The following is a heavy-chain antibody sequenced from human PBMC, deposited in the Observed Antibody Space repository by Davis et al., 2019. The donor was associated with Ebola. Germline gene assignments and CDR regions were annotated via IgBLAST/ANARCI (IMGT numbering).Heavy chain of an antibody. CDR1: GFTFSSYA. V-gene: IGHV3-23*01. J-gene: IGHJ4*02. CDR2: ISGSGGST. D-gene: IGHD2-15*01. Sequence: PGGSLRLSCAASGFTFSSYAMSWVRQAPGKGLEWVSAISGSGGSTYYADSVKGRFTISRDNSKNTLYLQMNSLRAEDTAVYYCAKRYCSGGSCPGEDYWGQGTLVTVSS. CDR3: AKRYCSGGSCPGEDY.